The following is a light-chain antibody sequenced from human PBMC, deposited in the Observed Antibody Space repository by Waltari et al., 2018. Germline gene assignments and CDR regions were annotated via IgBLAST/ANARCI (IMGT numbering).Light chain of an antibody. CDR2: GAS. V-gene: IGKV3-11*01. CDR1: QSFRSN. J-gene: IGKJ4*01. Sequence: SAGQSFRSNLSCYQQKRGQAPRLRIYGASNRATGIPARFSGSGSGTDFTLTISTLEPEDFAVYYCQQRSNWPLTFGGGTKVEIK. CDR3: QQRSNWPLT.